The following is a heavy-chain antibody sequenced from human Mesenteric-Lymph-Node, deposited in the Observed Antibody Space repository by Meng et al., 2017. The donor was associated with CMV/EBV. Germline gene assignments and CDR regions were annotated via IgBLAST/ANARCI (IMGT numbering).Heavy chain of an antibody. D-gene: IGHD2-15*01. CDR1: GGSISSRTYY. CDR3: ARDCSGGSCYPYYYYYSLDV. Sequence: SETLSLTCTVSGGSISSRTYYWAWIRQPPGKGLEWIGSMYYSGTTYYNPSLKIRVTISLDTSKNHFSLKLSSVTAADTAVYYCARDCSGGSCYPYYYYYSLDVWGQGTTVTVSS. CDR2: MYYSGTT. J-gene: IGHJ6*02. V-gene: IGHV4-39*07.